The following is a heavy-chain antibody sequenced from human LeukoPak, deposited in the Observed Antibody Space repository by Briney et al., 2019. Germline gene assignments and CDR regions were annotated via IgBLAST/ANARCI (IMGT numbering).Heavy chain of an antibody. CDR2: IGNAGSIT. Sequence: GGSLRLSCAASGFTFSNYWIHWVRQAPGKGLVWVSRIGNAGSITTYADSVKGRFTISRDNAENTLYLQMNSLRVEDTAVYYCVRSAFHAGSGNYYDYWGQGTLVTVSS. D-gene: IGHD3-22*01. CDR1: GFTFSNYW. CDR3: VRSAFHAGSGNYYDY. V-gene: IGHV3-74*03. J-gene: IGHJ4*02.